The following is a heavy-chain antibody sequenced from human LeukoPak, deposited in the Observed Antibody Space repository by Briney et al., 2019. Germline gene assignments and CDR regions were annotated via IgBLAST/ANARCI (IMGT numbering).Heavy chain of an antibody. CDR1: GGSISSGSYY. CDR2: IYTSGST. J-gene: IGHJ4*02. D-gene: IGHD6-19*01. CDR3: ARPTKSGYSSG. V-gene: IGHV4-61*02. Sequence: SETLSLTCTVSGGSISSGSYYWSWIRQPAGKGLEWIGRIYTSGSTNYNPSLKSRVTISVDTSKNQFSLKLSSVTAADTAVYYCARPTKSGYSSGWGQGTLVTVSS.